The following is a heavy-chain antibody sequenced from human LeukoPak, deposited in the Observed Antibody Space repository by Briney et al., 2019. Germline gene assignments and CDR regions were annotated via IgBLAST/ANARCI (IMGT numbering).Heavy chain of an antibody. CDR2: IYTSGST. CDR1: GGSISSYY. CDR3: AREGYCSSTSCPRDYYYYYMDV. Sequence: SETLSLTCTVSGGSISSYYWSWIRQPAGKGLEWIGRIYTSGSTNYNPSLKSRVTMSVDTSKNQFSLKLSSVTAADTAVYYCAREGYCSSTSCPRDYYYYYMDVWGKGTTVTVSS. J-gene: IGHJ6*03. D-gene: IGHD2-2*01. V-gene: IGHV4-4*07.